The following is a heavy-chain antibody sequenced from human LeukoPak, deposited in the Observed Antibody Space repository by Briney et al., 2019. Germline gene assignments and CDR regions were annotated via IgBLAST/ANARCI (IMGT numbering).Heavy chain of an antibody. CDR2: INHSGST. Sequence: SETLSLTCAVYGGSFSGYYWSWIRQPPGKGLEWIGEINHSGSTYYNPSLKSRVTISVDTSKNQFSLKLSSVTAADTAVYYCARHLEDMVRGVIDGMDVWGQGTTVTVSS. V-gene: IGHV4-34*01. J-gene: IGHJ6*02. CDR1: GGSFSGYY. D-gene: IGHD3-10*01. CDR3: ARHLEDMVRGVIDGMDV.